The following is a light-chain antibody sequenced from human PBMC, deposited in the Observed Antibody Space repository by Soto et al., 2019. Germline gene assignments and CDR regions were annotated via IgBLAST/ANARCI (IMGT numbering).Light chain of an antibody. CDR2: EGS. CDR1: SSDVGSYNL. V-gene: IGLV2-23*01. J-gene: IGLJ3*02. CDR3: CSYAGSRNWV. Sequence: QSALTQPASVSGSPGQSITISCTGTSSDVGSYNLVSWYQQHPGKAPKLMIHEGSKRPSGVSNRFSGSKSGNTASLTISGLQAEDEADYYCCSYAGSRNWVFGGGTKVTVL.